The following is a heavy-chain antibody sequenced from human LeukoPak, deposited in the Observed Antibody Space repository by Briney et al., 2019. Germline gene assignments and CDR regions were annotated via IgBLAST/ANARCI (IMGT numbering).Heavy chain of an antibody. CDR3: VRVLDKLYYYDSSGYYQP. CDR1: GGSISSGGYS. D-gene: IGHD3-22*01. CDR2: IYYSGST. V-gene: IGHV4-30-4*07. Sequence: PSETLSLTCAVSGGSISSGGYSWSWIRQSPGKGLEWIGCIYYSGSTYYNPSLKSRVTILADTSNNHFSLKLSSVTAADTAVYYCVRVLDKLYYYDSSGYYQPWGQGTLVTVSS. J-gene: IGHJ5*02.